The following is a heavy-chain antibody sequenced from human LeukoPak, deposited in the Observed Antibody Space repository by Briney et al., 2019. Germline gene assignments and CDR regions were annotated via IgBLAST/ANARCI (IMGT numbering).Heavy chain of an antibody. J-gene: IGHJ4*02. CDR3: ARMYSGSYYIVLNFES. D-gene: IGHD1-26*01. CDR1: GFTFSSLW. CDR2: IYHSGST. V-gene: IGHV4-38-2*01. Sequence: GSLRLSCAASGFTFSSLWMHWVRQAPGKGLEWIGSIYHSGSTYYNPSLKSRVTISVDTSKNQFSLNLRSVTAADTAVYYCARMYSGSYYIVLNFESWGQGTLVTVSS.